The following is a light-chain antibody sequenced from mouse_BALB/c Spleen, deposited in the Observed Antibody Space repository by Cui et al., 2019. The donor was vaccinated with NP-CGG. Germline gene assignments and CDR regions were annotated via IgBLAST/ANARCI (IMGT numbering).Light chain of an antibody. V-gene: IGLV1*01. Sequence: QALVTQDSALTTSPGETATLTCRSSTGAVTTSNYANWVQEKPDHLFAGLIGGTNNRPPGVPARFSGSLIGDKAALTITGAQTEDEAIYFCALWYSNHWVFGGGTKLNVL. CDR3: ALWYSNHWV. CDR2: GTN. J-gene: IGLJ1*01. CDR1: TGAVTTSNY.